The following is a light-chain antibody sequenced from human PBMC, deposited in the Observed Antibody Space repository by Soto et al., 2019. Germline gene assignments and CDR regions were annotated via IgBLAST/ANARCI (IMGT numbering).Light chain of an antibody. CDR2: EVS. CDR3: SSYAGSNNFV. Sequence: QSALTQPPSASGSPGQSVTISCTGTSSDVGGYNYVSWYQQHPGKAPKLMIFEVSKRPSGVPERFSGSKSGNTASLTVSGLQAKDEADYYCSSYAGSNNFVFGTGTKLTVL. CDR1: SSDVGGYNY. J-gene: IGLJ1*01. V-gene: IGLV2-8*01.